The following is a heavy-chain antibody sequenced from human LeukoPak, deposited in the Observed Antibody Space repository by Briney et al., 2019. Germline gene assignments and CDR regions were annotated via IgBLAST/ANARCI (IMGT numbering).Heavy chain of an antibody. D-gene: IGHD6-19*01. Sequence: GGSLRLSCAASGFTFSSYWMSWVRQAPGKGLEWVANIKQDGSEKYYVDSAKGRFTISRDNAKNSLYLQMNSLRADDTAVYYCASGYSSGWYVIDYWGQGTLVTVSS. CDR2: IKQDGSEK. V-gene: IGHV3-7*01. J-gene: IGHJ4*02. CDR1: GFTFSSYW. CDR3: ASGYSSGWYVIDY.